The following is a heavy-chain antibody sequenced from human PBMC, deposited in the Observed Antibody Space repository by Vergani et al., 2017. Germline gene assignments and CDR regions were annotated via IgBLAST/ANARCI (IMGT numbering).Heavy chain of an antibody. CDR2: INPSGGHT. CDR3: DRGEYGILTGYRY. CDR1: GYTFSNYY. D-gene: IGHD3-9*01. J-gene: IGHJ4*02. Sequence: QVQVVQSGAEVKKSGASVKVSCKTSGYTFSNYYMHWVRQAPGQGLEWMGIINPSGGHTNYAQKFQGRVTMTRDTSTSTVYMELSSLRSEDTAIYYCDRGEYGILTGYRYWGQGTLVTVSA. V-gene: IGHV1-46*03.